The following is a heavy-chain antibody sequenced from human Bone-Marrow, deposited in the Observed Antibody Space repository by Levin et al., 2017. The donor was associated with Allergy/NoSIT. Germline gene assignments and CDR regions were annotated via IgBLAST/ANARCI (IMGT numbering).Heavy chain of an antibody. J-gene: IGHJ6*03. CDR1: GFSLSNARVG. Sequence: VSGPTLVKPTDTLTLTCTVSGFSLSNARVGVSWIRQPPGKALEWLAHIFSNDEKSFNTSLKSRLVISKDTSKSQVVLIMTNMDPVDTATYYCARIRSGSYSTYYYYYMDGWGRGNTVTVSS. CDR3: ARIRSGSYSTYYYYYMDG. CDR2: IFSNDEK. D-gene: IGHD6-19*01. V-gene: IGHV2-26*01.